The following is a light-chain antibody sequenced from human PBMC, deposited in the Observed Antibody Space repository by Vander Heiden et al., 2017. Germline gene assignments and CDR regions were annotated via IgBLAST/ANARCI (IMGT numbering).Light chain of an antibody. CDR2: AAS. CDR3: QQLNSSPIT. V-gene: IGKV1-9*01. CDR1: QGISSY. Sequence: IQLTKSPSSLSASVGDRVTITCRASQGISSYLAWYQQKPGKAPKLLIYAASTLQSGVPSRFSGSGSGTDFTLTISSLQPEDFATYYCQQLNSSPITFGGGTKVEIK. J-gene: IGKJ4*01.